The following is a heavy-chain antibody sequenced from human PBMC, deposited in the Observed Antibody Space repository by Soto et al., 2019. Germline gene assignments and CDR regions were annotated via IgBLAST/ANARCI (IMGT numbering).Heavy chain of an antibody. CDR1: GYTFTSYA. D-gene: IGHD3-3*01. Sequence: GASVKVSCKASGYTFTSYAMHWVRQAPGQRLEWMGWINAGNGNTKYSQKFQGRVTITRDTSASTAYMELSSLRSEDTAVYYCARDGQGIFGVVSPNYYYYYMDVWGKGTTVTVSS. J-gene: IGHJ6*03. CDR2: INAGNGNT. V-gene: IGHV1-3*01. CDR3: ARDGQGIFGVVSPNYYYYYMDV.